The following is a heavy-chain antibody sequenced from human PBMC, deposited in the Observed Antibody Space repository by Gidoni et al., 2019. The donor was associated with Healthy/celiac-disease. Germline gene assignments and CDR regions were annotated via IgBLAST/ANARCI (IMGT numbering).Heavy chain of an antibody. Sequence: EVQLVESGGGLVQPGGSLRLSCAASGFTFSSYSMNWVRQAPGKGLEWVSYISSSSSTIYYADSVKGRFTISRDNAKNSLYLQMNSLRYEDTAVYYCARDPLERSSSWYAGAFDIWGQGTMVTVSS. CDR3: ARDPLERSSSWYAGAFDI. V-gene: IGHV3-48*02. J-gene: IGHJ3*02. CDR2: ISSSSSTI. D-gene: IGHD6-13*01. CDR1: GFTFSSYS.